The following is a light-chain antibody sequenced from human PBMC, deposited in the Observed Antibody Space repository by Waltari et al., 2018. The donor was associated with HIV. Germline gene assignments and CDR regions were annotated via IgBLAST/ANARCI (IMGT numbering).Light chain of an antibody. V-gene: IGLV1-47*01. J-gene: IGLJ2*01. CDR3: AAWDASLSVV. Sequence: QSVLTQPPSASGTPGQRVTISCSGSSSNIGRNYVYWYQQLPGTAPKLLIYTNNRRPSGFPDRFSGSKSGTSASLAISGLRSEDEADYYCAAWDASLSVVFGGGTKLTVL. CDR2: TNN. CDR1: SSNIGRNY.